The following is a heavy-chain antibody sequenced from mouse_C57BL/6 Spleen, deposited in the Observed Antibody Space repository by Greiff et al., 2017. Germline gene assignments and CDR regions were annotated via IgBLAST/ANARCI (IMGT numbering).Heavy chain of an antibody. J-gene: IGHJ3*01. CDR1: GYAFSSYW. V-gene: IGHV1-80*01. D-gene: IGHD2-4*01. Sequence: QVQLQQSGAELVKPGASVKLSCKASGYAFSSYWMNWVKQRPGKGLEWIGQIYPGDGDTNYNGKFKGKATLTADKSSSTAYMQLSSLTSEASAVYCCARNDYDCEVPPGWGQGTLVTVSA. CDR2: IYPGDGDT. CDR3: ARNDYDCEVPPG.